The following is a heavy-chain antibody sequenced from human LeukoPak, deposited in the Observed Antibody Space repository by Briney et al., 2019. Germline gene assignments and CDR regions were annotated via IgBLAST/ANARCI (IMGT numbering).Heavy chain of an antibody. D-gene: IGHD1-14*01. J-gene: IGHJ4*02. Sequence: SQTLSLTCAVSGGSISSGGYSWSWIRQPPGKGLEWIGYIYHSGSTYYNPSLKSRVTISVDRSKNQFSLKLSSVTAADTAVYYCARSPPGGDFDYWGQGTLVSVSS. CDR3: ARSPPGGDFDY. CDR1: GGSISSGGYS. V-gene: IGHV4-30-2*01. CDR2: IYHSGST.